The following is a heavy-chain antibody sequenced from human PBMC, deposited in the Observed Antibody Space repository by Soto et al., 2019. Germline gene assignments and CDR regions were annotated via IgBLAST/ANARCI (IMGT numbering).Heavy chain of an antibody. CDR3: ARERGCYGLFDS. D-gene: IGHD2-2*01. CDR2: IYPSGMP. V-gene: IGHV4-30-2*01. CDR1: GGSISNAAYS. J-gene: IGHJ4*02. Sequence: PSETLSLTCTVSGGSISNAAYSWSWIRQPPGKGLEWIGYIYPSGMPFYNPSLRSRVTISIDRSNDQFSLNLKSVTAADTAVYYCARERGCYGLFDSWGQGTLVTVSS.